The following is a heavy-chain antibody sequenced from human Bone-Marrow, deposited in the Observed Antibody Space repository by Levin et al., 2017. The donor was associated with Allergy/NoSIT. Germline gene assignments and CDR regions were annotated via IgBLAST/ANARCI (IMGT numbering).Heavy chain of an antibody. CDR1: GFTFDDSA. Sequence: LSLTCAASGFTFDDSAMHWVRQAPGKGLEWVSSIGWNSGSIVYAGSVRGRFTISRDNAKNSLYLQMNSLRADDTALYYCAKSPGFRSLDFDYWGQGTLVTVSS. J-gene: IGHJ4*02. D-gene: IGHD1-14*01. CDR2: IGWNSGSI. CDR3: AKSPGFRSLDFDY. V-gene: IGHV3-9*01.